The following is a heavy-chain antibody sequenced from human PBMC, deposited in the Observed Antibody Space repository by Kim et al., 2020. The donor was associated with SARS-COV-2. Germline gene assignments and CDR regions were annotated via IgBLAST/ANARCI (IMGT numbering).Heavy chain of an antibody. D-gene: IGHD6-19*01. Sequence: GGSLRLSCAASGFTFSSYAMHWVRQAPGKGLEYVSAISSNGGSTYYANSVKGRFTISRDNSKNTLYLQMGSLRAEDMAVYYCARDTEYSSGWYDYYYYGMDVWGQGTTVTVSS. V-gene: IGHV3-64*01. CDR1: GFTFSSYA. CDR3: ARDTEYSSGWYDYYYYGMDV. CDR2: ISSNGGST. J-gene: IGHJ6*02.